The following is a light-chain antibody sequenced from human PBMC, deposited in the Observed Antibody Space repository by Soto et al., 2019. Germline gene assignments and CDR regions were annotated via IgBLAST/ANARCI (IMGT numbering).Light chain of an antibody. CDR3: SSWDDSLNGVV. V-gene: IGLV1-44*01. J-gene: IGLJ2*01. Sequence: QSVLTQPPSASGAPGQRVTISCSGSSSNIGTTTVNWYQHVPGTAPKLLIYNINQRPSGVPDRFSGSRSGTSASLAISGLQSEDEAGYYCSSWDDSLNGVVFGRGTKVTVL. CDR2: NIN. CDR1: SSNIGTTT.